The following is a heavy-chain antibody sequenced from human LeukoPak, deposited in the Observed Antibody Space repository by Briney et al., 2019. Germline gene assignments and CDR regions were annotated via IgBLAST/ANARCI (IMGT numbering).Heavy chain of an antibody. D-gene: IGHD1-1*01. J-gene: IGHJ4*02. CDR2: ISGSGDST. CDR1: GFTFSNYA. V-gene: IGHV3-23*01. Sequence: PGGSLRLSCAASGFTFSNYAMTWVRQAPGKGLEWVSVISGSGDSTYYADSVRGRFTISRDNSKNTLNLQMNTLRAEDTAIYYCAKSRGSTWNDVFDYWGQGTLVTVSP. CDR3: AKSRGSTWNDVFDY.